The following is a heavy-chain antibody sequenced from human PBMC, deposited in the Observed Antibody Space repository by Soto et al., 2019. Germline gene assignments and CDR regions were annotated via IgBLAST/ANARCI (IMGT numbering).Heavy chain of an antibody. CDR2: IYYSGST. D-gene: IGHD6-19*01. CDR1: GGSISSYY. CDR3: ARDIGSSGWYGGLDAFDI. V-gene: IGHV4-59*01. Sequence: LETLSLTCTVSGGSISSYYWSWIRQPPGKGLEWIGYIYYSGSTNYNPSLKSRVTISVDTSKNQFSLKLSSVTAADTAVYYFARDIGSSGWYGGLDAFDIWGQGTMVTVSS. J-gene: IGHJ3*02.